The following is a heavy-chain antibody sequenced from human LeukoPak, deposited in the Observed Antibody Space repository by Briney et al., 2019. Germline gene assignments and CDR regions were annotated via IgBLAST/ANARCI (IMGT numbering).Heavy chain of an antibody. CDR1: GGSISSGGYY. CDR2: IYYSGST. D-gene: IGHD3-22*01. CDR3: VTYYFDSSGPKKNY. Sequence: PSETLSLTCTVSGGSISSGGYYWSWIRQHPGKGLEWIGYIYYSGSTYYNPSLKSRVTISVDTSKNQFSLKLSSVTAADTAVYYCVTYYFDSSGPKKNYWGQGTLVTVSS. V-gene: IGHV4-31*03. J-gene: IGHJ4*02.